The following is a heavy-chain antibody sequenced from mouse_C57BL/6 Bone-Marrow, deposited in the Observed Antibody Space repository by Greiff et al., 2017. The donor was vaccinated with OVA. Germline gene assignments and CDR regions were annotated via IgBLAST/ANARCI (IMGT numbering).Heavy chain of an antibody. J-gene: IGHJ1*03. CDR2: IDPNSGGT. V-gene: IGHV1-72*01. Sequence: QVQLKQPGAELVKPGASVKLSCKASGYTFTSYWMHWVKQRPGRGLEWIGRIDPNSGGTKYNEKFKSKATLTVDKPSSTAYMQLSSLTSEDSAVDYCARGEKFITTYFDVWGTGTTVTVSS. D-gene: IGHD1-1*01. CDR3: ARGEKFITTYFDV. CDR1: GYTFTSYW.